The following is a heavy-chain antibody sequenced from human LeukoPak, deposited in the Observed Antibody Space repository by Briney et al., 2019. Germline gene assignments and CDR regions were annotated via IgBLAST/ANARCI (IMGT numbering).Heavy chain of an antibody. V-gene: IGHV3-23*01. CDR1: GFTFSSYA. CDR3: AKGSPTKRNWFDP. Sequence: GGSLRLSCAASGFTFSSYAMSWVRQAPGKGLEWVSGISGSGSNTYYADSVKGRFTISRDNSKTTLYLQMNSLRAEDMAIYYCAKGSPTKRNWFDPWGQGTLVTVSS. D-gene: IGHD1-26*01. CDR2: ISGSGSNT. J-gene: IGHJ5*02.